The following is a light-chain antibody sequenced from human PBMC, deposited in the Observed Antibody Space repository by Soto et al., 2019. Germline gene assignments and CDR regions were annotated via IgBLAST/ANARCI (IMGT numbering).Light chain of an antibody. J-gene: IGKJ5*01. CDR2: GAS. V-gene: IGKV3-15*01. CDR3: QQYYNWPIT. CDR1: QSVSSN. Sequence: DIVMSQSPATVSVTPGERATLSCRASQSVSSNLAWYQQKPGQAPRLLIYGASTRATGIPARFSGSGSGTEFTLTISSLQSEDFAVYYCQQYYNWPITFGQGTRLEI.